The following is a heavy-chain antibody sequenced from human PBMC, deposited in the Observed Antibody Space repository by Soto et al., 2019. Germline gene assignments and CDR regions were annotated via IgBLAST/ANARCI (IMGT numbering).Heavy chain of an antibody. CDR2: IIPMFATA. D-gene: IGHD6-19*01. J-gene: IGHJ4*02. CDR1: GDTFSTYT. CDR3: TREGSVEY. Sequence: QVQLVQSGAEVKKPGSSVKVSCKASGDTFSTYTVSWVRRAPGQGLEWMGGIIPMFATADYAQKFQGRVTITADESTSTAYMELSSLRSEDTAVYYCTREGSVEYWGQGTLVTVSS. V-gene: IGHV1-69*01.